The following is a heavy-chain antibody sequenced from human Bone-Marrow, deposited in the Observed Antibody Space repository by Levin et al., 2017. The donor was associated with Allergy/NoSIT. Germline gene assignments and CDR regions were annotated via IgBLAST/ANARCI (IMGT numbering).Heavy chain of an antibody. D-gene: IGHD6-13*01. CDR2: IYYSGST. V-gene: IGHV4-59*01. CDR3: ARGSSSSGIAAAGNYWYFDL. J-gene: IGHJ2*01. CDR1: GGSISSYY. Sequence: SETLSLTCTVSGGSISSYYWSWIRQPPGKGLEWIGYIYYSGSTNYNPSLKSRVTISVDTSKNQFSLKLSSVTAADTAVYYCARGSSSSGIAAAGNYWYFDLWGRGTLVTVSS.